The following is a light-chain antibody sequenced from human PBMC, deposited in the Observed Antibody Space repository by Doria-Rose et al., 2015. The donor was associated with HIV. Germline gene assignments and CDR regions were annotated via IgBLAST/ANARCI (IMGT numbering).Light chain of an antibody. CDR2: KDT. V-gene: IGLV3-25*03. CDR1: ALPKQY. CDR3: QSADSTVV. Sequence: LTQPPSVSVSPGQTARITCSGDALPKQYAYWYQQKPGQAPVLVIYKDTERPSGIPERFSGSSSGTTATLSISGVQAEDEADYCCQSADSTVVFGGGTKLTVL. J-gene: IGLJ2*01.